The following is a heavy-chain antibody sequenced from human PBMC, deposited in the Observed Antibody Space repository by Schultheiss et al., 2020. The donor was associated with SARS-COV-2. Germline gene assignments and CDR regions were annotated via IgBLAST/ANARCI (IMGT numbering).Heavy chain of an antibody. V-gene: IGHV1-69*13. CDR3: ARGRVGSPRVGATTVGY. D-gene: IGHD1-26*01. CDR1: GGTFSSYA. CDR2: IIPIFGTA. Sequence: SVKVSCKASGGTFSSYAISWVRQAPGQGLEWMGGIIPIFGTANYAQKFQGRVTITADESTSTAYMELSSLRSEDTAVYYCARGRVGSPRVGATTVGYWGQGTLVTVSS. J-gene: IGHJ4*02.